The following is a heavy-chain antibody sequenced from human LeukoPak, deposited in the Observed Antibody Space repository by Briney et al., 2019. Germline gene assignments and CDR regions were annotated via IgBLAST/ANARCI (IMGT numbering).Heavy chain of an antibody. Sequence: GGSLRLSCAASGFTFSSYGMHWVRQAPGKGLEWVAAISYDGSNKYYADSVKGRFTISRDNSKNTLYLQMNSLRAEDTAVYYCAKATELGSFVYWGQGTLVTVSS. CDR3: AKATELGSFVY. CDR1: GFTFSSYG. D-gene: IGHD7-27*01. CDR2: ISYDGSNK. J-gene: IGHJ4*02. V-gene: IGHV3-30*18.